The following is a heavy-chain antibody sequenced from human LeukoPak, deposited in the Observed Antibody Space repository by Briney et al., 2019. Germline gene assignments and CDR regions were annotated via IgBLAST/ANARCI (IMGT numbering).Heavy chain of an antibody. J-gene: IGHJ4*02. CDR1: GGSFSGYY. CDR2: INHSGST. Sequence: SETLSLTCAVYGGSFSGYYWSWIRQPPGKGLEWIGEINHSGSTNYNPSLKSRVTISVDTSKNQFSLKLSSVTAAGTAVYYCARTRGRIMITFGGVHFDYWGQGTLVTVSS. D-gene: IGHD3-16*01. V-gene: IGHV4-34*01. CDR3: ARTRGRIMITFGGVHFDY.